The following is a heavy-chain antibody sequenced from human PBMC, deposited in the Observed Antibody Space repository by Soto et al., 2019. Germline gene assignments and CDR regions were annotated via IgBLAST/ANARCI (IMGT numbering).Heavy chain of an antibody. CDR3: EKDERGRVGGLMDV. V-gene: IGHV3-43*01. J-gene: IGHJ6*02. Sequence: PGGSLRLSCAASGFTFDDYTMHWVRQAPGKGLEWVSLISWDGGSTYYADSVKGRFTISRDNSKNSLYLQMNSLRTEDTALYYCEKDERGRVGGLMDVWGQGTTVTVSS. D-gene: IGHD6-19*01. CDR1: GFTFDDYT. CDR2: ISWDGGST.